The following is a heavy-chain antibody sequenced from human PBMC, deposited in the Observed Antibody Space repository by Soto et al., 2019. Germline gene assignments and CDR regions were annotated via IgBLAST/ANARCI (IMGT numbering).Heavy chain of an antibody. CDR3: ARVPYPGVDGYNYYFDY. CDR2: ISYDGSNK. V-gene: IGHV3-30-3*01. CDR1: GFTFSSYA. Sequence: GGSLRLSCAASGFTFSSYAMHWVRQAPGKGLEWVAVISYDGSNKYYADSVKGRFTISRDNSKNTLYLQMNSLRAEDTAVYYCARVPYPGVDGYNYYFDYWGQGTLVTVSS. J-gene: IGHJ4*02. D-gene: IGHD1-1*01.